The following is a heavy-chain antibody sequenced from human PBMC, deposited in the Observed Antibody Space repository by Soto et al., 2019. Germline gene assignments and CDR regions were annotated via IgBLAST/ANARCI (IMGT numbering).Heavy chain of an antibody. CDR2: INHSGST. V-gene: IGHV4-34*01. Sequence: SETLSLTCAVYGGSFSGYYWSWIRQPPGKGLEWIGEINHSGSTNYNPSLKSRVTISVDTSKNQFSLKLSSVTAADTAVYYCARGPEYSSSSRFDYWGQGTLVTVSS. D-gene: IGHD6-6*01. J-gene: IGHJ4*02. CDR1: GGSFSGYY. CDR3: ARGPEYSSSSRFDY.